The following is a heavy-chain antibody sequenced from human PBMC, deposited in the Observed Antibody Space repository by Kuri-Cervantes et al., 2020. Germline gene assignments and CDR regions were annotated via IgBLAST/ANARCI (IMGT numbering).Heavy chain of an antibody. CDR1: GGSVSSGSYY. Sequence: SETLSLTCTVSGGSVSSGSYYWSWIRQPPGKGLEWIGYIYYTGSTNYNPSFRSRVTISVDTSKNQFSLKLNSVTAADTAVYYCARGLRMVRNIDNWGQGTLVTVSS. V-gene: IGHV4-61*01. CDR3: ARGLRMVRNIDN. D-gene: IGHD3-10*01. J-gene: IGHJ4*02. CDR2: IYYTGST.